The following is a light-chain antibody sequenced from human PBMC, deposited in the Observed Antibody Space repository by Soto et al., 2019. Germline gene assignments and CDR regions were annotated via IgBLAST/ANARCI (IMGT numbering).Light chain of an antibody. V-gene: IGKV1-5*01. Sequence: DIQMTQSPSTLSASVGDRVTITCRASQSISSGLAWYQQRPGKAPKLLIYDVSSLESGVPSRFSGSGSGTEFPLTITSLQPDDFATYYCHQSNTYYRTFGQGNKVEIK. CDR2: DVS. J-gene: IGKJ1*01. CDR3: HQSNTYYRT. CDR1: QSISSG.